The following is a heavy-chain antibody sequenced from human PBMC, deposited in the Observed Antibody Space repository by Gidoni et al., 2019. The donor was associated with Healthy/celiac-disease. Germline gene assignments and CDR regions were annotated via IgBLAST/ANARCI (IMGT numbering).Heavy chain of an antibody. CDR2: IYPGDSDT. D-gene: IGHD3-22*01. V-gene: IGHV5-51*01. Sequence: GESLKISCKGSGYSFTSYWIGWVRQMPGKGLEWMGIIYPGDSDTRYSPSFQGQVTISADKSISTAYLQWSSLKASDTAMYYCARRYRHYYDSSGYYPGAFDIWGQGTMVTVSS. CDR3: ARRYRHYYDSSGYYPGAFDI. J-gene: IGHJ3*02. CDR1: GYSFTSYW.